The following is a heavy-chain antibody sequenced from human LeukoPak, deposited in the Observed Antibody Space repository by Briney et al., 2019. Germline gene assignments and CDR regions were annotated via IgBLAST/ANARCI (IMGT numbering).Heavy chain of an antibody. J-gene: IGHJ4*02. CDR1: GFTFSAFA. V-gene: IGHV3-30*04. Sequence: PGRSLRLSCAASGFTFSAFAIHWVRQAPGKGLEWVAIISFDGSNKQYADSVKGRFTISRDNSKNSLYLQMSSLRIEDTALYYCAKDRGDFSGWFFWGQGTLVTVSS. CDR2: ISFDGSNK. D-gene: IGHD6-19*01. CDR3: AKDRGDFSGWFF.